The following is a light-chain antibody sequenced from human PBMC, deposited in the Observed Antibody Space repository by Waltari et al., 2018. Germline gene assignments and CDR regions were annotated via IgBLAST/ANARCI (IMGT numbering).Light chain of an antibody. CDR3: ASWDDSHYV. Sequence: QSVLTQPPSASETPGQRVTISGSGTNANRASNYLYWYQQLPGTAPKLLIYRNNQRPSGVPDRFSASKSGTSASLAIDGLRSEDEAIYYCASWDDSHYVFGPGTQVTVL. V-gene: IGLV1-47*01. CDR2: RNN. J-gene: IGLJ1*01. CDR1: NANRASNY.